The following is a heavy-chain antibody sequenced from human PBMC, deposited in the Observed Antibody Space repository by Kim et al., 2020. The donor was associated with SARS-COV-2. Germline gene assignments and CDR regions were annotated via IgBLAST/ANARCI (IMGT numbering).Heavy chain of an antibody. CDR2: ITWDGGNT. J-gene: IGHJ4*02. D-gene: IGHD1-1*01. CDR3: AKVRYWGTTSYYFDY. Sequence: GGSLRLSCVASGFTFDDYTFHWVRQFPGKGLEWVSLITWDGGNTNYADSVKGRFTISRDNSKKSVFLQMKSLRMEDSALYYCAKVRYWGTTSYYFDYWGQGTPVTVSS. V-gene: IGHV3-43*01. CDR1: GFTFDDYT.